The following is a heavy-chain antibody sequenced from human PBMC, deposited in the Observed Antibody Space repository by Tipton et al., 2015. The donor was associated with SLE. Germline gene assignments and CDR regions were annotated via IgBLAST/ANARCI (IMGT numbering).Heavy chain of an antibody. Sequence: TLSLTCTVSGGSISSYYWCWIRQPPGKGLEWIGYIYYSGSTNYNPSLKSRVTISVDTSKNQFSLKVNSMTAADTAVYHCARGYYESNGYYSFDYWGPGALVTVSS. J-gene: IGHJ4*02. D-gene: IGHD3-22*01. CDR1: GGSISSYY. V-gene: IGHV4-59*12. CDR2: IYYSGST. CDR3: ARGYYESNGYYSFDY.